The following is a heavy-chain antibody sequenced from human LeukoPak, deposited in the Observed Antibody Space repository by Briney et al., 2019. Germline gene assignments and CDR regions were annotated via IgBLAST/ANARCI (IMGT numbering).Heavy chain of an antibody. Sequence: PGGSLRLSCAASGFTFDDYGMSWVRQAPGKGLEWVSGINWNGGSTGYADSVKGRFTISRDNAKNTLYLQMNSLRAEDTAVYFCARDALYCSGGSCYATGFDIWGQGTMVTVSS. CDR2: INWNGGST. J-gene: IGHJ3*02. D-gene: IGHD2-15*01. CDR3: ARDALYCSGGSCYATGFDI. V-gene: IGHV3-20*04. CDR1: GFTFDDYG.